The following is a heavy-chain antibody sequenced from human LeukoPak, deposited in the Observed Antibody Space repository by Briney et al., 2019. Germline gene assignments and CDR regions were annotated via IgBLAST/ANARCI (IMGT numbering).Heavy chain of an antibody. Sequence: PGGSLRLSCVVSGFRLRSYWMEWVSQGPGKGLVWVAGINSEGSRTIYGDSVKGRITISRDNAKNTLYLQMNSLRAEDTAVYYCLGGYYYSYMDVWGKGTTFTISS. D-gene: IGHD3-16*01. V-gene: IGHV3-74*01. J-gene: IGHJ6*03. CDR2: INSEGSRT. CDR3: LGGYYYSYMDV. CDR1: GFRLRSYW.